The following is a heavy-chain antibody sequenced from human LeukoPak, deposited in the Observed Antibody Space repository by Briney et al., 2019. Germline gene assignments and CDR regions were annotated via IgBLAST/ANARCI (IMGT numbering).Heavy chain of an antibody. Sequence: SETLSLTCTVSGGSISSGDYYWSWIRQPPGKGLEWIGYIYYSGTTYYNPSLKSRVTISVDTSKNQFSLKLSSVTAADTAVYYCARVAWGTYRRQYYFGYWGQGILVTVSS. D-gene: IGHD3-16*02. J-gene: IGHJ4*02. V-gene: IGHV4-30-4*02. CDR1: GGSISSGDYY. CDR2: IYYSGTT. CDR3: ARVAWGTYRRQYYFGY.